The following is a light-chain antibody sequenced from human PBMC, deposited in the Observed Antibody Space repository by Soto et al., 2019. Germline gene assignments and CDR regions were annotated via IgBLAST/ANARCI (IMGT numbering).Light chain of an antibody. CDR1: HAISNF. Sequence: DIQMTQSPSSLSASVGDRVTITCQASHAISNFLNWYQQRPGKAPKLLIYDTSHLETAVPSRFSGSGSGTHFTFTINSLQPEDVAKYDCQQYDNSFGPGTKV. CDR3: QQYDNS. J-gene: IGKJ3*01. CDR2: DTS. V-gene: IGKV1-33*01.